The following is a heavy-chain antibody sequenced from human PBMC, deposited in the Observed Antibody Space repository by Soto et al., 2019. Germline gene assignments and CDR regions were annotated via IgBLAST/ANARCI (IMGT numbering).Heavy chain of an antibody. J-gene: IGHJ4*02. CDR2: IYWNDDK. CDR1: WFSLRTTGVG. Sequence: QITLKESGPPLVEPTQTLTLTCTYSWFSLRTTGVGVGWIQQPPGKALEWLGIIYWNDDKRYSPSLKNRFTLTSDITKSQDVLTMTNMDPVDTATYYCAHTWGLPFYYWGQGTLVIVSS. D-gene: IGHD3-16*01. CDR3: AHTWGLPFYY. V-gene: IGHV2-5*01.